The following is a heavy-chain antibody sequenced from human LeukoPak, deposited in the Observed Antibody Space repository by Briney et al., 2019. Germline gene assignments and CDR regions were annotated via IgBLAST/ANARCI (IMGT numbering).Heavy chain of an antibody. Sequence: TGGSLRPSCAASGFTFSSDSMNWVRQAPGKGLEWVSSISSSSSYIYYADSVKGRFTISRDNAKNSLYLQMNSLRAEDTAVYYCAKEGSSPEYFQHWGQGTLVTVSS. J-gene: IGHJ1*01. CDR3: AKEGSSPEYFQH. D-gene: IGHD6-13*01. CDR1: GFTFSSDS. V-gene: IGHV3-21*01. CDR2: ISSSSSYI.